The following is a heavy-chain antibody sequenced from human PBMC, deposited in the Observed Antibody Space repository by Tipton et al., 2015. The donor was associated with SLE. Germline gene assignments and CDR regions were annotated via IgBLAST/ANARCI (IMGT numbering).Heavy chain of an antibody. Sequence: TLSLTCTVSGGSVSSGSYYWSWIRQPPGKGLEWIGYIYYSGSTNYNPSLKSRVTISVDTSKNQFSLKLSSVTAADTAVYYCARGPSHTHIVVVPAAYPRGAFDIWGQGTMVTVSS. V-gene: IGHV4-61*01. CDR2: IYYSGST. J-gene: IGHJ3*02. D-gene: IGHD2-2*01. CDR1: GGSVSSGSYY. CDR3: ARGPSHTHIVVVPAAYPRGAFDI.